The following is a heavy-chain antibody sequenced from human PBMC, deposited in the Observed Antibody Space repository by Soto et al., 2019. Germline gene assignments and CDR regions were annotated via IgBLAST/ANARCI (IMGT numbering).Heavy chain of an antibody. Sequence: SETLSLTFSVSGGPVSSQTHFWSCIRQAPGKGLEWIWYVYYSGITNSNPSLKSRVTISADTSHNQIFLSLTSVTAADTDVYYCAREDMSGTYYFDSWGQGTLVTVS. CDR1: GGPVSSQTHF. V-gene: IGHV4-61*01. D-gene: IGHD1-26*01. CDR3: AREDMSGTYYFDS. J-gene: IGHJ4*02. CDR2: VYYSGIT.